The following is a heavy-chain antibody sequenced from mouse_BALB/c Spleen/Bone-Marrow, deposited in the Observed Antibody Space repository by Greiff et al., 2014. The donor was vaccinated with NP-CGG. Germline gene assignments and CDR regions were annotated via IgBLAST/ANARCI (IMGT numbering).Heavy chain of an antibody. J-gene: IGHJ3*01. CDR1: GYTFTSYW. CDR3: ARGSYYYGSSSPWFAY. D-gene: IGHD1-1*01. V-gene: IGHV1S41*01. CDR2: IPPGSGTT. Sequence: DLVKPGASVKLSCKASGYTFTSYWINWIKQRPGQGLEWIGRIPPGSGTTSYNEMFKGKATLTVDTSSTTAYIQLSSLSSEDSAVYFCARGSYYYGSSSPWFAYWGQGTLVTVSA.